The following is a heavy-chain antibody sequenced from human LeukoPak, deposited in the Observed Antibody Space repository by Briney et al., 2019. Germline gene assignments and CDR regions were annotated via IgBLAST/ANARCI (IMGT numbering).Heavy chain of an antibody. CDR1: GFTLSSYW. J-gene: IGHJ3*02. CDR3: ARVGSTDSPHAFDI. V-gene: IGHV3-74*01. CDR2: INSDGRMT. D-gene: IGHD3-22*01. Sequence: GGSLRLSCAASGFTLSSYWMDWVRQAPGKGLVWVSGINSDGRMTRYAASEKGRFTISRDNAKNTLYLQMNSLRAEDTAVYYCARVGSTDSPHAFDIWGQGTTVTVSS.